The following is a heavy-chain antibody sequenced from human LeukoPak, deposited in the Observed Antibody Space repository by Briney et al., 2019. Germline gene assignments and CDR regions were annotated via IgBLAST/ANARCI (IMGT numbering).Heavy chain of an antibody. J-gene: IGHJ6*03. CDR3: ARAGAMVRDYMDV. Sequence: GGSLRLSCAASGFTFDDYAMHWVRQAPGKGLEWVSGISWNSGSIGYADSVKGRFTISRDNAKNSLYLQMNSLRAEDTALYYCARAGAMVRDYMDVWGKGTTVTVSS. CDR1: GFTFDDYA. CDR2: ISWNSGSI. V-gene: IGHV3-9*01. D-gene: IGHD3-10*01.